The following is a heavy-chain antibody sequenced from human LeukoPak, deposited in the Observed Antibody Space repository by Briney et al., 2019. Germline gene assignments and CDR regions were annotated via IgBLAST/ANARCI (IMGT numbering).Heavy chain of an antibody. D-gene: IGHD6-13*01. CDR2: FDPEDGET. V-gene: IGHV1-24*01. J-gene: IGHJ6*03. CDR1: GYTLTELS. CDR3: ATAGGGGSSWDPYYYYMDV. Sequence: ASVKVSCKVSGYTLTELSMHWVRQAPGKGLEWMGGFDPEDGETIYAQKFQGRVTMTEDTSTDTVYMELSSLRSEDTAVYYCATAGGGGSSWDPYYYYMDVWGKGTTVTVSS.